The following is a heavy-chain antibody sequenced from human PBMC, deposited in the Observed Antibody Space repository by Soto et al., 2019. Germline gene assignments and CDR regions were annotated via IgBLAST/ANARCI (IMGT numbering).Heavy chain of an antibody. J-gene: IGHJ6*02. V-gene: IGHV3-30-3*01. CDR2: ISYDGSNK. CDR3: ARDREMDV. CDR1: GFTFSSYA. Sequence: QVQLVESGGGVVQPGRSLRLSCAASGFTFSSYAMHWVRQAPGKGLEWVAVISYDGSNKYYADSVKGRFTISRDNSKNTLYLQMNSLRAEGTAVYYCARDREMDVWGQGTTVTVSS.